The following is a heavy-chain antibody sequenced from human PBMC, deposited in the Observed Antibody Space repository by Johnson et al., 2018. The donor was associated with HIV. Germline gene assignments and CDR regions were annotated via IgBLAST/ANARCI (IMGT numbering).Heavy chain of an antibody. V-gene: IGHV3-23*04. Sequence: VQLVESGGGLVQPGGSLRLSCAASGFTVSSNYMSWVRQTPGKGLEWVSVISGSVGSSYYADSVKGRFTISRDNSKNTLYLQMNSLRAEDTAVYYCAKDPPGVDDIHAFDIWGQGTMVTVSS. CDR1: GFTVSSNY. J-gene: IGHJ3*02. CDR2: ISGSVGSS. CDR3: AKDPPGVDDIHAFDI. D-gene: IGHD3-9*01.